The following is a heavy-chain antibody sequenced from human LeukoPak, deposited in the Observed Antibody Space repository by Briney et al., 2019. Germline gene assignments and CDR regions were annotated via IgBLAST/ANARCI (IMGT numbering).Heavy chain of an antibody. Sequence: GGSLRLSCAASGFTFSSYWMSWVRQAPGKGLEWVSVIYSGGSTYYADSVKGRFTISRDNSKNTLYLQMNSLRAEDTAVYYCARDGLLWFGEPDYWGQGTLVTVSS. CDR2: IYSGGST. D-gene: IGHD3-10*01. CDR3: ARDGLLWFGEPDY. J-gene: IGHJ4*02. CDR1: GFTFSSYW. V-gene: IGHV3-53*01.